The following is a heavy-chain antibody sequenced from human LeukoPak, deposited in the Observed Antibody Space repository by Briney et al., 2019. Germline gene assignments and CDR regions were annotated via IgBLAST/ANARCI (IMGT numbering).Heavy chain of an antibody. Sequence: GGSLRLSCAASAFTFSSYAMNWVRQAPGKGLEWVSGISGGGGSTYYADSVKGRFTISRDNSKDTMFLQMSSLRAEDTAVYYCVKGGQYSSSSHFDYWGQGTLVTVPS. J-gene: IGHJ4*02. CDR3: VKGGQYSSSSHFDY. D-gene: IGHD6-6*01. CDR2: ISGGGGST. CDR1: AFTFSSYA. V-gene: IGHV3-23*01.